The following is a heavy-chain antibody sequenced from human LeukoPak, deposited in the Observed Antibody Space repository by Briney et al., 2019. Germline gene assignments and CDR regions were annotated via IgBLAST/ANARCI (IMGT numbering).Heavy chain of an antibody. CDR3: ATWRTAKTGFDY. D-gene: IGHD1-1*01. J-gene: IGHJ4*02. CDR1: GGSISRSNW. Sequence: SETLSLTCAVSGGSISRSNWWSWVRQPPGKGLEWIGEIYHSGSTNYNPSLKSRVTISVDTSKNQFSLRLSSVTAADTAVYYCATWRTAKTGFDYWGQGTLVTVSS. CDR2: IYHSGST. V-gene: IGHV4-4*02.